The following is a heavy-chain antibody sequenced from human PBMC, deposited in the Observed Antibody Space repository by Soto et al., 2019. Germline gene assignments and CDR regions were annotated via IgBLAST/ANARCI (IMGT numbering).Heavy chain of an antibody. CDR1: GFTFSSYG. CDR2: ISYDGSNK. V-gene: IGHV3-30*18. D-gene: IGHD3-3*01. J-gene: IGHJ4*02. Sequence: QVQLVESGGGVVQPGRSLRLSCAASGFTFSSYGMHWVRQAPGKGLEWVAVISYDGSNKYYADSVKGRFTISRDNSKNTLYLQMNSLRAEDTAVYYCAKSPYDFWSGYAYWGQGTLVTVSS. CDR3: AKSPYDFWSGYAY.